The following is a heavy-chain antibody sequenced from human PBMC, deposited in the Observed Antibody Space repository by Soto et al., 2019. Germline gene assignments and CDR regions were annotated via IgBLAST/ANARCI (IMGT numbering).Heavy chain of an antibody. D-gene: IGHD1-20*01. CDR1: GYTFIGYG. CDR2: MSAYNGRT. CDR3: AREVYCRRASSALCDPEYFAMDV. J-gene: IGHJ6*02. V-gene: IGHV1-18*01. Sequence: ASVKVSCKSSGYTFIGYGVSWVRQAPGQGLEWMGWMSAYNGRTKYAQKFQGRVTMNTDTSTNTAYMELRSLTSDDTAVYYCAREVYCRRASSALCDPEYFAMDVWPQWPTVTVS.